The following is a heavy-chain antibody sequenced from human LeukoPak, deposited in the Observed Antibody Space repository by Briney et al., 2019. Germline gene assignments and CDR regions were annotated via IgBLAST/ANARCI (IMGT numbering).Heavy chain of an antibody. J-gene: IGHJ6*03. CDR3: AREGGTIVRGVPYYYMDV. CDR2: IYSGGST. CDR1: GFTVSSNY. V-gene: IGHV3-66*01. Sequence: GGSLRLSCAASGFTVSSNYMSWVRQAPGKGLEWVSVIYSGGSTYYADSVKGRFTISRDNSKNTLYLQMNSLRAEDTAVYYCAREGGTIVRGVPYYYMDVWGKGTTVTISS. D-gene: IGHD3-10*01.